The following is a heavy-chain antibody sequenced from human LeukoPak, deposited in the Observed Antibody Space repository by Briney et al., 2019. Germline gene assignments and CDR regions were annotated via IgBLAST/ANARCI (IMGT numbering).Heavy chain of an antibody. CDR1: GFMFSSNW. J-gene: IGHJ4*02. Sequence: GGSLRLSCAASGFMFSSNWMSWVRLAPGKGLEWVANIKEDGTETYYVDSVKGRFTISRDNAKNSLYLQMNSLRVEDTAVYYCAKEGRSLQTYWGQGTLVTVPS. CDR3: AKEGRSLQTY. D-gene: IGHD5-24*01. V-gene: IGHV3-7*03. CDR2: IKEDGTET.